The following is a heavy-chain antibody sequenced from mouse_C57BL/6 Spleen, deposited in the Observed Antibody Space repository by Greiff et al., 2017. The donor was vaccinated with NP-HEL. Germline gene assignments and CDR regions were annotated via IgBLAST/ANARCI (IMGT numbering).Heavy chain of an antibody. J-gene: IGHJ2*01. Sequence: VQLQESGPELVKPGASVKISCKASGYAFSSSWMNWVKQRPGKGLEWIGRIYPGDGDTNYNGKFKGKATLTADKSSSTAYMQLSSLTSEDSAVYFCARSLTTVVATNYWGQGTTLTVSS. CDR1: GYAFSSSW. D-gene: IGHD1-1*01. CDR2: IYPGDGDT. V-gene: IGHV1-82*01. CDR3: ARSLTTVVATNY.